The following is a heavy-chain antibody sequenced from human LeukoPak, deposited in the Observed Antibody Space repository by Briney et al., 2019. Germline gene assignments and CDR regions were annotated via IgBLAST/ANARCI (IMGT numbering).Heavy chain of an antibody. CDR2: ISPYNGNT. CDR3: ARECGAYYYDSSGYSNDH. V-gene: IGHV1-18*01. Sequence: ASVKVSCKASGYTFTSYGMTWVRQAPGQGLEWMGWISPYNGNTNYAQKLQGRFTMTTDTSTSTAYMDLRSLRSDDTAVYYCARECGAYYYDSSGYSNDHWGQGTLVTVSS. D-gene: IGHD3-22*01. J-gene: IGHJ4*02. CDR1: GYTFTSYG.